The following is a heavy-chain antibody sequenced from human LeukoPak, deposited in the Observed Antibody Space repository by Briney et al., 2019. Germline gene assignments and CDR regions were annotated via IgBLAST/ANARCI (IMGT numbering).Heavy chain of an antibody. D-gene: IGHD3-10*02. V-gene: IGHV3-48*03. J-gene: IGHJ6*04. Sequence: GALRLSCPASGFTFSSYEMNWVRQAPGQGLEWVSYISSSGSTIYYADSVKGRFTISRDDAKNSLYLQMNSLRAEDTAVYYCAELGITMIGGVWGKGTTVTISS. CDR1: GFTFSSYE. CDR3: AELGITMIGGV. CDR2: ISSSGSTI.